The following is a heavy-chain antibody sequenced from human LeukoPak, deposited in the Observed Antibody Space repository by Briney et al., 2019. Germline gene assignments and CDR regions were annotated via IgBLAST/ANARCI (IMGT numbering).Heavy chain of an antibody. Sequence: GGSLRLSCAASGFVFSTYWMTWVRQVPGKGLEWVANINLDGTEEHYVDSSLKGRFTISRDNAKNSLYLQMTSLRVEDTAVYYCASGRHDFLHWGQGTLVIVSS. CDR2: INLDGTEE. J-gene: IGHJ4*02. CDR3: ASGRHDFLH. V-gene: IGHV3-7*01. CDR1: GFVFSTYW. D-gene: IGHD3/OR15-3a*01.